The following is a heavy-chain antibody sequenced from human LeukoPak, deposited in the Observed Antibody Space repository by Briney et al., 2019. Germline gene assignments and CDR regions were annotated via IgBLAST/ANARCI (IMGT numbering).Heavy chain of an antibody. CDR1: AYSSTSYW. CDR3: AREDTAMSEDGFDI. CDR2: IYPGDSDT. Sequence: KPGESLKISCKGSAYSSTSYWIGCVPQMPGKGLEWMGIIYPGDSDTRYSPSFQVQVTISAEKSISTPYLQRSSLKAAENAMYYCAREDTAMSEDGFDIWGQGTMVTVSS. J-gene: IGHJ3*02. V-gene: IGHV5-51*01. D-gene: IGHD5-18*01.